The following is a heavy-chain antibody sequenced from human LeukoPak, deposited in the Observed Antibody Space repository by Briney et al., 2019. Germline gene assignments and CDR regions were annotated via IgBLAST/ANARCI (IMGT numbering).Heavy chain of an antibody. CDR1: GYTLIDYH. D-gene: IGHD5-24*01. CDR3: ARDPVDGYNLFDY. V-gene: IGHV1-2*02. CDR2: IMSNSGGI. Sequence: GASVKVSCKASGYTLIDYHMHWVRQAPGQGLEWMGWIMSNSGGINYAQEFQGRVTMTRDTSSSTVCMELSSLRSDDTAIYYCARDPVDGYNLFDYWGQGTLVTVSS. J-gene: IGHJ4*02.